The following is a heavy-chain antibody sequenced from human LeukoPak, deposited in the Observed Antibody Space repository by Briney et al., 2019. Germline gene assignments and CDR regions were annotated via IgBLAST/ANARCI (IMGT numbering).Heavy chain of an antibody. J-gene: IGHJ5*02. CDR2: ISASGSAT. CDR3: AKVRSRVLLWFEDRGWFDP. V-gene: IGHV3-23*01. D-gene: IGHD3-10*01. Sequence: GRSLRLSCAASGFIFSDYGMNWVRQAPGKGLEWVAAISASGSATSYADSVRGRFTISRDSSKSTTYLQMNSLRAEDTAVYYCAKVRSRVLLWFEDRGWFDPWGQGTLVTVSS. CDR1: GFIFSDYG.